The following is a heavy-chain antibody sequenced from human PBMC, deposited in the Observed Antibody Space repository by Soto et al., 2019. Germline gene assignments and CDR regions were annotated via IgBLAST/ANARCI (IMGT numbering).Heavy chain of an antibody. CDR1: GYSISSGYY. J-gene: IGHJ3*02. CDR3: ARDLNYGDYLSNAFDI. Sequence: QVQLQESGPGLVKPSETLSLTCAVSGYSISSGYYWGWIRRPPGKGLEWIGSIYHSGSTYYNPSLERRVTISVDTSKNQFSLKLSSVTAADTAVYYCARDLNYGDYLSNAFDIWGQGTMVTVSS. V-gene: IGHV4-38-2*02. D-gene: IGHD4-17*01. CDR2: IYHSGST.